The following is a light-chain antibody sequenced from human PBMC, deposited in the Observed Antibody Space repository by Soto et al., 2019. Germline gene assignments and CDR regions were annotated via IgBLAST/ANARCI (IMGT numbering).Light chain of an antibody. CDR2: DST. J-gene: IGKJ5*01. CDR3: QQRNVWPPIT. CDR1: QSIHTS. V-gene: IGKV3-11*01. Sequence: EIFFSQSPAPLSLSPWGKAPLSSRASQSIHTSLAWYQQKSGKPPRLVIYDSTLRANGVPDRFGGSRSGTEFTLTINSLEPEDFAVYYCQQRNVWPPITFGQGTRLEIK.